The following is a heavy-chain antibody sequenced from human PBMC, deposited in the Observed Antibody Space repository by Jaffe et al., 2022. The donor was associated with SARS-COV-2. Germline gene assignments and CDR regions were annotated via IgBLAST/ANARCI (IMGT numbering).Heavy chain of an antibody. CDR2: IYYSGST. CDR3: ARVPYCSSTSCRTTYYYGMDV. D-gene: IGHD2-2*01. CDR1: GGSISSYY. V-gene: IGHV4-59*01. Sequence: QVQLQESGPGLVKPSETLSLTCTVSGGSISSYYWSWIRQPPGKGLEWIGYIYYSGSTNYNPSLKSRVTISVDTSKNQFSLKLSSVTAADTAVYYCARVPYCSSTSCRTTYYYGMDVWGQGTTVTVSS. J-gene: IGHJ6*02.